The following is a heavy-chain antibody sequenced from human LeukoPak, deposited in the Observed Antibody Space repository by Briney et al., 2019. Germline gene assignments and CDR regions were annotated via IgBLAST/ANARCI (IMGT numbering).Heavy chain of an antibody. Sequence: GGSLRLSCAGSGFTFSSHWMNWVRQAPGKGLEWVASIKEDGSEKHYVDSANGRFTISRDNAKNSLYLQMSSLRADDTAVYYCARRGVTISGVLVYHYSGLDVWGQGTTVTVSS. J-gene: IGHJ6*02. CDR2: IKEDGSEK. CDR3: ARRGVTISGVLVYHYSGLDV. D-gene: IGHD3-3*01. V-gene: IGHV3-7*01. CDR1: GFTFSSHW.